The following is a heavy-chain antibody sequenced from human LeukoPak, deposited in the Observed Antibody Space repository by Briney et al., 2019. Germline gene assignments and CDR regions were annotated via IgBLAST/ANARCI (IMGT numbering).Heavy chain of an antibody. Sequence: GESLNVSGKCSEYSFTSYWIGWARQLPGNGLDWMGIIYPGDSDTRNSPPCQGQVTISADKSISTAYLQWSSLKASDTAMYYCARQPGIAVAGTRDYWGQGTLVTVSS. D-gene: IGHD6-19*01. CDR1: EYSFTSYW. CDR2: IYPGDSDT. V-gene: IGHV5-51*01. CDR3: ARQPGIAVAGTRDY. J-gene: IGHJ4*02.